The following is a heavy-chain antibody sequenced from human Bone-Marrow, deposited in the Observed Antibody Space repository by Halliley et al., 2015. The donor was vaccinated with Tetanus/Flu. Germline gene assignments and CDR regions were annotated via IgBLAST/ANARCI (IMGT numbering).Heavy chain of an antibody. CDR1: GGSISSYY. Sequence: LRLSCTVSGGSISSYYWSWIRQPPGKGLEWIGYIYYSGSTNYNPSLKSRVTISVDTSKNQFSLKLSFVTAVDTAVYYCARRGYSYGYYYFDYWGQGTLVTVSS. CDR3: ARRGYSYGYYYFDY. D-gene: IGHD5-18*01. CDR2: IYYSGST. J-gene: IGHJ4*02. V-gene: IGHV4-59*01.